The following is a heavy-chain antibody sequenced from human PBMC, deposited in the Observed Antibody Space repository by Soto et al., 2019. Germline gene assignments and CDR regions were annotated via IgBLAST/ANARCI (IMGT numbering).Heavy chain of an antibody. V-gene: IGHV3-23*01. CDR2: ISGSGTTT. Sequence: EVQLLESGGGLAQPGGSLRLSCAASGFTFSRYGMSWVRQAPGKGLEWVSTISGSGTTTNYEDSVKGRFTISRDTSKNTLFLQMNSLRAEDTAIYYCAKIDFDYWGQGTLVTVSS. CDR1: GFTFSRYG. J-gene: IGHJ4*02. CDR3: AKIDFDY.